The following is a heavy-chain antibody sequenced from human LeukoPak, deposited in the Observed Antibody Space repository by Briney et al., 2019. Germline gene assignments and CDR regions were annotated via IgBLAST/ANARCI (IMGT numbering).Heavy chain of an antibody. CDR3: ARDGHATVAVNFDY. CDR2: IKQDGSDK. D-gene: IGHD6-19*01. V-gene: IGHV3-7*01. J-gene: IGHJ4*02. Sequence: GGSLRLSCAVSGFTFSTYWMSWVRQAPGKGLEWVANIKQDGSDKYYVDSVKGRFTISRDNAKNSLYLEMNSLRVEDTAVYYCARDGHATVAVNFDYWGQGTLVTVSS. CDR1: GFTFSTYW.